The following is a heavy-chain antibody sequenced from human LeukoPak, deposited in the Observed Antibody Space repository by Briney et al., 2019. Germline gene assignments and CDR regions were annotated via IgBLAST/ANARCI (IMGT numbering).Heavy chain of an antibody. D-gene: IGHD2-15*01. CDR3: ARAGPVATFDY. Sequence: VASVKVSCKASGGTFSSYAISWVRQAPGQGLEWMGRIIPILGIANYAQKFQGRVTITADKSTSTAYMELSSLRSEDTAVYYCARAGPVATFDYWGQGTLVTVSS. J-gene: IGHJ4*02. CDR1: GGTFSSYA. CDR2: IIPILGIA. V-gene: IGHV1-69*04.